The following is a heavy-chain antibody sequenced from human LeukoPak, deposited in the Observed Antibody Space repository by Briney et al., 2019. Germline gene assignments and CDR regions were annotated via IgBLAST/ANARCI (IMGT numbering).Heavy chain of an antibody. CDR3: ARGGCSGGSCYPRYYYGMDV. Sequence: GGSLRLSCAASGFTFSSYDMHRVRQATGKGLEWVSAIGTAGDPYYPGSVKGRFTISRENAKYSLYLQMNSLRAGDTAVYYCARGGCSGGSCYPRYYYGMDVWGKGTTVTVSS. CDR1: GFTFSSYD. J-gene: IGHJ6*04. D-gene: IGHD2-15*01. V-gene: IGHV3-13*05. CDR2: IGTAGDP.